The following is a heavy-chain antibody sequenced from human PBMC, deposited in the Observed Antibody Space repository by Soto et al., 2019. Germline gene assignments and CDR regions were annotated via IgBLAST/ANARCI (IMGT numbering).Heavy chain of an antibody. CDR2: IYHSGST. V-gene: IGHV4-30-2*01. Sequence: SETLSLTCAVSGGSISSGGYSWSWIRQPPGKGLEWIGYIYHSGSTYYNPSLKSRVTISVDRSKNQFSLKLSSVTAADTAVYYCARSPDYGGNGLWFDPWGQGTLVTVSS. CDR3: ARSPDYGGNGLWFDP. CDR1: GGSISSGGYS. D-gene: IGHD4-17*01. J-gene: IGHJ5*02.